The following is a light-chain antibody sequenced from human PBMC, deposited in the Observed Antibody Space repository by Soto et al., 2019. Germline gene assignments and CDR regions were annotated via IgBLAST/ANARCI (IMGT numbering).Light chain of an antibody. CDR2: AAS. CDR3: LQDYNYPRT. V-gene: IGKV1-6*01. Sequence: AIQMTQSPSPLSASVGDRVTITCRASQGIRNDLGLYQQKPGKAPKLLIYAASSLQSGVPSRFSGSGSGTDFTLTISSLQPEDFATYYCLQDYNYPRTFGQGTKVDIK. J-gene: IGKJ1*01. CDR1: QGIRND.